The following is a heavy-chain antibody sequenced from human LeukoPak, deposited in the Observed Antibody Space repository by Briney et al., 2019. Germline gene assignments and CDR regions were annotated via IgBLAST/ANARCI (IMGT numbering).Heavy chain of an antibody. J-gene: IGHJ4*02. D-gene: IGHD5-12*01. Sequence: SVKVSCKASGGTFSSYAISWVRQAPGQGLEWMGRIIPILGIANYAQKSQGRVTITADKSTSTAYMELSSLRSEDTAVYYCASSGYDDYWGQGTLVTVSS. CDR2: IIPILGIA. CDR1: GGTFSSYA. V-gene: IGHV1-69*04. CDR3: ASSGYDDY.